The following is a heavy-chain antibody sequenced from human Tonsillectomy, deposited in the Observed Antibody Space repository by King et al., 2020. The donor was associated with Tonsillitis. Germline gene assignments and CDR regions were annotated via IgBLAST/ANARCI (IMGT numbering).Heavy chain of an antibody. J-gene: IGHJ5*02. CDR1: GFTFSSYS. D-gene: IGHD3-3*01. Sequence: QLVQSGGGLVKPGGSLRLSCAASGFTFSSYSMNWVRQAPGKGLEWVSSISSSSSYIYYADSVKGRFTISRDNAKNSLYLQMNSLRAEDTAVYYCAREGAIRFLEWLLGNWFDPWGQGTLVTVSS. CDR3: AREGAIRFLEWLLGNWFDP. CDR2: ISSSSSYI. V-gene: IGHV3-21*01.